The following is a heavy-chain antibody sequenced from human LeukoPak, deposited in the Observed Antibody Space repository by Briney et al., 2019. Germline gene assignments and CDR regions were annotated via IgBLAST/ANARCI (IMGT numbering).Heavy chain of an antibody. CDR3: AASDYYYYYMDV. J-gene: IGHJ6*03. CDR1: GGSFSNYY. V-gene: IGHV4-34*01. CDR2: INHNGNS. Sequence: SETLSLTRAVYGGSFSNYYWNWIRQPPGKGLEWIGEINHNGNSNYNPSLKSRVTISVDTSKNQFSLRVSSVTAADTAVYYCAASDYYYYYMDVWGKGTTITVSS. D-gene: IGHD2-21*01.